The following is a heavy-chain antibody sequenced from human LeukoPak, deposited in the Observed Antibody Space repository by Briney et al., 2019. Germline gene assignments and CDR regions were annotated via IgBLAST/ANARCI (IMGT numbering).Heavy chain of an antibody. V-gene: IGHV3-23*01. CDR3: AKDRYSGSPYYFAY. CDR1: GFTVSSYT. J-gene: IGHJ4*02. CDR2: ISGSGGST. Sequence: GGSLRLSCAASGFTVSSYTVGWVRQARGKGLGWVSAISGSGGSTYYADSVKGRFTISRDNSKNTLYLQMNSLRAEDTPVYYCAKDRYSGSPYYFAYWGQGTLVTVSS. D-gene: IGHD1-26*01.